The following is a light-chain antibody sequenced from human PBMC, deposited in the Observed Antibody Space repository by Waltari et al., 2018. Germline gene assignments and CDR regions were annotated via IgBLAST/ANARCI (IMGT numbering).Light chain of an antibody. J-gene: IGLJ2*01. V-gene: IGLV3-25*03. CDR1: ALPKQH. CDR2: KNT. Sequence: SYELTQPPSVSVSPGQTARITCSGEALPKQHVHWYQQKPGQAPLLIIYKNTERPSGITDRCSGARAGTTVTLTIAGVQPEDESDYYCQSSDSRGVHVFGGGTMLTVL. CDR3: QSSDSRGVHV.